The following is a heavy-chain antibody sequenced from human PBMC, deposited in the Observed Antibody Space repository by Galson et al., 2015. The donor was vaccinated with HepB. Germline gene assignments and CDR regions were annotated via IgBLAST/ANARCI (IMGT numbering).Heavy chain of an antibody. CDR3: AKLIHFPGIGVDS. J-gene: IGHJ4*02. V-gene: IGHV3-74*01. D-gene: IGHD2-8*01. CDR1: GFTFSSYW. CDR2: ISSDGSSI. Sequence: SLRLSCAAPGFTFSSYWMHWVRQAPGKGPVWVSHISSDGSSISYADSVKGRFTTSRDNAKNTLYLQMNSLRAEDTAVYYCAKLIHFPGIGVDSWGQGTLVTVSS.